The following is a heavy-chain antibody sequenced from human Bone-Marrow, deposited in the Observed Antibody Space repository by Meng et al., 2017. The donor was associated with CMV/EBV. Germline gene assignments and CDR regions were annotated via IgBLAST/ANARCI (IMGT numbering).Heavy chain of an antibody. V-gene: IGHV3-74*01. CDR1: GFHFGSYW. CDR3: ARAQFDI. Sequence: GESLKISCEASGFHFGSYWMLWVRQAPGKGLVWVSRINDDGTVTNYADSVRGRFTVSRDNAANILYLQMNSLRAEDTAVYFCARAQFDIWGRGTLVTVSS. J-gene: IGHJ4*02. CDR2: INDDGTVT.